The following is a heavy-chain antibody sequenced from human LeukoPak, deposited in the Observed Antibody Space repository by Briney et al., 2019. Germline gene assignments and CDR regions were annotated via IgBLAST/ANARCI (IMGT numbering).Heavy chain of an antibody. CDR3: ARVYWRELREGFDY. D-gene: IGHD1-26*01. CDR1: GYTFTSYG. CDR2: ISAYNGNT. Sequence: ASVKVSCKASGYTFTSYGISWVRQAPGQGLEWMGWISAYNGNTNYAQKLQGRVTMTTDTSTSTAYMELRSLRSDDTAVYYCARVYWRELREGFDYWGQGTLVTVSS. V-gene: IGHV1-18*01. J-gene: IGHJ4*02.